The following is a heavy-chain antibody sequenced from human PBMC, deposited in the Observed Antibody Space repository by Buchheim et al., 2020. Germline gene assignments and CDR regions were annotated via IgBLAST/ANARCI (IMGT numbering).Heavy chain of an antibody. Sequence: QVQLVESGGGVVQPGRSLRLSCAASGFTFSSYGMHWVRQAPGKGLEWVAVISYDGSNKYYADSVKGRFTISRDNSKNTLYLQMNSLRAEDTAVYYCAIIPQGGWYYYYYGMDVWGQGTT. J-gene: IGHJ6*02. CDR3: AIIPQGGWYYYYYGMDV. CDR2: ISYDGSNK. V-gene: IGHV3-30*03. D-gene: IGHD2-21*01. CDR1: GFTFSSYG.